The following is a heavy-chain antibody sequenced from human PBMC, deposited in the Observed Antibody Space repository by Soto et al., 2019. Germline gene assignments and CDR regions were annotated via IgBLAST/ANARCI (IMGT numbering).Heavy chain of an antibody. V-gene: IGHV1-69*13. J-gene: IGHJ5*02. D-gene: IGHD3-22*01. Sequence: SVKVSCKASGGTFSSYAISWVRQAPGQGLEWMGGIIPIFCTANYAQKFQGRVTITADESTSTAYMEMSSLRSEDTAVYYCARAVHNDNVNCFGPWGQGTLVTVSS. CDR2: IIPIFCTA. CDR1: GGTFSSYA. CDR3: ARAVHNDNVNCFGP.